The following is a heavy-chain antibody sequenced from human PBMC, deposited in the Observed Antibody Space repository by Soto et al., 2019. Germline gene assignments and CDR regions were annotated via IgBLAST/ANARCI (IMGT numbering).Heavy chain of an antibody. CDR2: IKHDGNEK. V-gene: IGHV3-7*01. Sequence: GGSLRLSCAATGFMFGTYWMSWVRQAPGKGLEWVANIKHDGNEKYYADSVKGRFTVSRDNVKNFLHLQMSSLRGDDTGVYFCVRATLSWGHYYFRGLDVWGQGTTVTAP. CDR1: GFMFGTYW. D-gene: IGHD3-10*01. J-gene: IGHJ6*02. CDR3: VRATLSWGHYYFRGLDV.